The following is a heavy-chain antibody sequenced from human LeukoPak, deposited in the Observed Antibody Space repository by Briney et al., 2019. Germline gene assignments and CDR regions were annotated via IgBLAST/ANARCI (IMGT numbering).Heavy chain of an antibody. Sequence: RPGGSLRLSCTASGVTFRNYGMNWVRQAPGKGLEWVAGIWYDGSNKDYVDSVKGRLTISRDNSKNTLYLEMNSLTVEDTAVYYCAKGRGGSSNSGSDYCGQGTQVTVSS. V-gene: IGHV3-33*06. CDR1: GVTFRNYG. D-gene: IGHD7-27*01. J-gene: IGHJ4*02. CDR2: IWYDGSNK. CDR3: AKGRGGSSNSGSDY.